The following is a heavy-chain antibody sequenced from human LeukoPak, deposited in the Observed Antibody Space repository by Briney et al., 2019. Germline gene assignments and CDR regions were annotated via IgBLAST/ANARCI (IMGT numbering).Heavy chain of an antibody. V-gene: IGHV1-24*01. CDR3: ARDQFTRRGDDAFDI. J-gene: IGHJ3*02. CDR2: IRPETSEP. D-gene: IGHD3-10*01. CDR1: GFGLSILS. Sequence: GASVKVSCKISGFGLSILSIHWMRQAPGTGLEWVGGIRPETSEPIFAQKFRGRVTITADESTSTAYMELSSLRSEDTAVYYCARDQFTRRGDDAFDIWGQGTMVTVSS.